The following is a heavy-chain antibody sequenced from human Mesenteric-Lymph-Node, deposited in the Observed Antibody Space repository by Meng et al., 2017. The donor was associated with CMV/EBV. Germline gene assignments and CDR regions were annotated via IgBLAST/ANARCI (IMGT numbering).Heavy chain of an antibody. CDR1: SISSGSYY. Sequence: SISSGSYYWSWIRHHPGKGLEWIVYIYNTESSYSYPSLRSRLNMSVDKSKNQFSLKLTSVTAADTAVYYCARGGLHGYPWGSYWFWGQGILVTVSS. CDR2: IYNTESS. D-gene: IGHD3-16*01. V-gene: IGHV4-31*02. CDR3: ARGGLHGYPWGSYWF. J-gene: IGHJ4*02.